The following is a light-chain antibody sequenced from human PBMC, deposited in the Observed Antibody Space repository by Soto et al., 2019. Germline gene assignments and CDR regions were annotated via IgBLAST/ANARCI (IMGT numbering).Light chain of an antibody. Sequence: QYALTQPPSVSGAPGQRVTISCTGSSSNIGAGYDVHWYQQLPGTAPKLLIYGNSNRPSGVPDRFSGSKSGTSASLAITGLRAEDEADYYCQSYDSSLSGWVFGGGTKLTVL. CDR1: SSNIGAGYD. CDR2: GNS. V-gene: IGLV1-40*01. CDR3: QSYDSSLSGWV. J-gene: IGLJ3*02.